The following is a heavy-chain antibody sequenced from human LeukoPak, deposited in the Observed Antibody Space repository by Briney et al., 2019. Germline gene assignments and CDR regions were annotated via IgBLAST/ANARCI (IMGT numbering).Heavy chain of an antibody. CDR2: ISYDGSNK. V-gene: IGHV3-30*04. D-gene: IGHD6-19*01. CDR3: AREETVAGTEGAFDI. Sequence: PGGSLRLSCAASGFTFSSYAMHWVRQAPGKGLEWVAVISYDGSNKYYADSVKGRFTISRDNSENTLYLQMNSLRAEDTAVYYCAREETVAGTEGAFDIWGQGTMVTVSS. CDR1: GFTFSSYA. J-gene: IGHJ3*02.